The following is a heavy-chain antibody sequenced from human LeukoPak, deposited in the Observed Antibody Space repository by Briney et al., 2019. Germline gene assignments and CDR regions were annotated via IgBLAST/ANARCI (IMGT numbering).Heavy chain of an antibody. CDR3: ARHYYGSGILGY. Sequence: GGSLRLSCAASGFTFSSYGMSWVRQAPGKGLEWVSASSGSGGSTYYADSVKGRFTISRDNSKNTLYLQMNSLRAEDTAVYYCARHYYGSGILGYWGQGTLVTVSS. D-gene: IGHD3-10*01. CDR2: SSGSGGST. CDR1: GFTFSSYG. V-gene: IGHV3-23*01. J-gene: IGHJ4*02.